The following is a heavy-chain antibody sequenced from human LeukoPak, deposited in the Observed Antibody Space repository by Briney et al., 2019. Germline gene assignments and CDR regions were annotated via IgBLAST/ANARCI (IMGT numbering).Heavy chain of an antibody. D-gene: IGHD3-10*01. Sequence: PSETLSLTCSVSGGSISSSTSYWGWIRQPPGRGLEWIATIYYSGSTYYNPPLKSRVTISVDTSKNQSSLELGTVTAADTAVYYCARQTHGSGRYYHLDCWGQGTLVTVSS. CDR2: IYYSGST. V-gene: IGHV4-39*01. CDR1: GGSISSSTSY. J-gene: IGHJ4*02. CDR3: ARQTHGSGRYYHLDC.